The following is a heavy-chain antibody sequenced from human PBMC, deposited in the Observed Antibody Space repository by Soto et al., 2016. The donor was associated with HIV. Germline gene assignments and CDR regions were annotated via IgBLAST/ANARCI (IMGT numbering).Heavy chain of an antibody. J-gene: IGHJ4*02. CDR2: IYSGGST. CDR3: ARDYSYGYSVYFDY. CDR1: GFTVSSNY. V-gene: IGHV3-66*01. D-gene: IGHD5-18*01. Sequence: EVQLVESGGDLVQPGGSLRLSCAASGFTVSSNYMSWVRQAPGKGLEWVSVIYSGGSTYYADSVKGRFTISRDNSKNTLYLQMNSLRAEDTAVYYCARDYSYGYSVYFDYWGREPWSPSP.